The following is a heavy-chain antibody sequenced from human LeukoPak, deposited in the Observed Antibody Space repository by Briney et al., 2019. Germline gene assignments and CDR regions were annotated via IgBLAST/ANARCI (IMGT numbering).Heavy chain of an antibody. Sequence: PGRSLRLSCAASGFTFSSYAMHWVRQAPGKGLEWVAVISYDGSNKYYADSVKGRFTISRDNAKNTLCLQMNSLRTEDTAVYYCARRTVAGSLDYWGQGSLVTVSS. J-gene: IGHJ4*02. D-gene: IGHD6-19*01. CDR3: ARRTVAGSLDY. CDR1: GFTFSSYA. V-gene: IGHV3-30*04. CDR2: ISYDGSNK.